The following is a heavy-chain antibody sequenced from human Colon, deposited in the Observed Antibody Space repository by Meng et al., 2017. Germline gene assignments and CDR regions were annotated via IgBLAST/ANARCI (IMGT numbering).Heavy chain of an antibody. CDR3: ARSGLTWASFHY. CDR1: GFSFSNFA. D-gene: IGHD3-9*01. CDR2: ISSDGNNK. V-gene: IGHV3-30*15. Sequence: VRREESGGGVVQPGRSLRLSCAASGFSFSNFAFPWVRQAPGKGLEWVAAISSDGNNKQYADSVKGRFTISRDQSKNTLYLQGSSLRPEDTAVYYCARSGLTWASFHYWGQGTLVTVSS. J-gene: IGHJ4*02.